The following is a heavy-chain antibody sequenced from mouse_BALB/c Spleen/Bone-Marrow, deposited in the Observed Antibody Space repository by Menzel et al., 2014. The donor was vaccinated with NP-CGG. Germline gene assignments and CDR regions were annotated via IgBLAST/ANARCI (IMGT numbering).Heavy chain of an antibody. Sequence: QVQLQQSGAELVKPGAPVKLSCKASGYTFTSYWMNWVKQRPGRGLEWIGRIDPSDSETHYNQKFKGKATLTVDKSSSTAYIQLSSLTSEDSAVYNCARALGDGYYYAMDYWGQGTSVTVSS. CDR1: GYTFTSYW. V-gene: IGHV1-69*02. D-gene: IGHD2-3*01. CDR3: ARALGDGYYYAMDY. J-gene: IGHJ4*01. CDR2: IDPSDSET.